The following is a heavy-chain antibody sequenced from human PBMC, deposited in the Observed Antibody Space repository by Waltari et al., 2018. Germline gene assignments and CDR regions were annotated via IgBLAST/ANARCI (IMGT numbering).Heavy chain of an antibody. CDR3: ARDPPQLADAFDI. J-gene: IGHJ3*02. CDR2: IYTSGST. CDR1: GGSIRSVSYS. D-gene: IGHD3-10*01. V-gene: IGHV4-61*02. Sequence: QVQLQESGPGLVKPSETLSLTCSVSGGSIRSVSYSWNWIRPPAGKGLEWIGRIYTSGSTNYNPSLRSRRTISVDTSNNQFSLKLSSVTAADTAVYYCARDPPQLADAFDIWGQGTMVTVSS.